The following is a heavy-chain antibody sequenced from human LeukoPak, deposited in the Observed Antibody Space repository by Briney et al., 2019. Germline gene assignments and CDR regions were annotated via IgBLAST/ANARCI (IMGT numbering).Heavy chain of an antibody. Sequence: PSETLSLTCSASGVSINSDDYYWNWIRQPPGKGLEWIGYIYYSGSTYYNPSLKSRVTISVDTSKNQFSLKLSSVTAADTAVYYCARHGGDYGGDSGTYYFDFWGQGTLVTVSS. CDR2: IYYSGST. CDR3: ARHGGDYGGDSGTYYFDF. CDR1: GVSINSDDYY. D-gene: IGHD4-23*01. J-gene: IGHJ4*02. V-gene: IGHV4-30-4*01.